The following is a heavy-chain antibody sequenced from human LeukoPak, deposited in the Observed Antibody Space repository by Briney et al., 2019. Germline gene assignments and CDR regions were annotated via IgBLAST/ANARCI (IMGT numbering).Heavy chain of an antibody. CDR2: FYATGGT. J-gene: IGHJ3*02. CDR1: GGSISSGGYF. CDR3: ALGNCPTTSCYPGVAFDI. D-gene: IGHD2-2*01. Sequence: SQTLSLTCTVSGGSISSGGYFWSWIRQPAGKGLEWIGRFYATGGTNYNPSLQSRVTISVDTSKNQFPLKLTSVTAADTAVYYCALGNCPTTSCYPGVAFDIWGQGTMVTVSS. V-gene: IGHV4-61*02.